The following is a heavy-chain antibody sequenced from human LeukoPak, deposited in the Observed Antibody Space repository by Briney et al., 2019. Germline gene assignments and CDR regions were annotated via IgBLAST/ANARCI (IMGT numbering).Heavy chain of an antibody. CDR2: IVGDGGST. CDR3: AKTHSSSWHPLDF. Sequence: GGSLRLSCAASGFPFSSYAMSWVRQAPGKGLEWVSAIVGDGGSTYYADSVKGRFAISRDNSNNTLYLQMNNLRAEDTAIYYCAKTHSSSWHPLDFWGQGALVTASS. V-gene: IGHV3-23*01. CDR1: GFPFSSYA. J-gene: IGHJ4*02. D-gene: IGHD6-13*01.